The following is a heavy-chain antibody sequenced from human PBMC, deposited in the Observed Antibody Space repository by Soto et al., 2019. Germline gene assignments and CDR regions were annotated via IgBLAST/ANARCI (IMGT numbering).Heavy chain of an antibody. CDR2: ISWNSGSI. Sequence: PVGSLRLSCAASGFTFDDYAMHWVRQAPGKGLEWVSGISWNSGSIGYADSVKGRFTISRDNAKNSLYLQMNSLRAEDTALYYCAKDIYYYGSGSRGGMDVWGQGTTVTVSS. J-gene: IGHJ6*02. D-gene: IGHD3-10*01. V-gene: IGHV3-9*01. CDR3: AKDIYYYGSGSRGGMDV. CDR1: GFTFDDYA.